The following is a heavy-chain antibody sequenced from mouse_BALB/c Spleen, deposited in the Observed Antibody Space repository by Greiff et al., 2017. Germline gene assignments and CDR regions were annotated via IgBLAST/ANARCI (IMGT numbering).Heavy chain of an antibody. CDR1: GFSLTNSG. V-gene: IGHV2-6-6*01. CDR2: IWGDGGT. J-gene: IGHJ4*01. Sequence: QVQLQQSGPGLVAPSQSLSITCTVSGFSLTNSGVHWVRQSPGKGLEWLGVIWGDGGTNYNSAFKSRLSISKDNSKSQVFLKMNSLQTDDTARYYCAKKGDRWGQGTSVTVSS. CDR3: AKKGDR.